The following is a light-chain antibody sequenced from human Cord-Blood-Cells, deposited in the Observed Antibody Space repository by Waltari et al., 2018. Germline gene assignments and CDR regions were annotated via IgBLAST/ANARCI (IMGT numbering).Light chain of an antibody. J-gene: IGKJ3*01. Sequence: LSCRASQSVSSSYLAWYQQKPGQAPRLLIYGASSRATGIPDRFSGSGSGTDFTLTISRLEPEDFAVYYCQQYGSSIFTFGPGTKVDIK. V-gene: IGKV3-20*01. CDR2: GAS. CDR1: QSVSSSY. CDR3: QQYGSSIFT.